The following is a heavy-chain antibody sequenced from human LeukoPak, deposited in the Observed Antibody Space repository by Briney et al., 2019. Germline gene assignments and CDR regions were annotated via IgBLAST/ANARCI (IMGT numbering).Heavy chain of an antibody. D-gene: IGHD5-12*01. CDR3: ARVYSGYAPFDY. CDR2: IFYSGNT. J-gene: IGHJ4*02. V-gene: IGHV4-61*01. CDR1: GGSVSSGSYY. Sequence: KTPETLSLTCTVSGGSVSSGSYYWSWIRQPPGKGLEWIGYIFYSGNTNYNPSLKSRVTISLDTSKNQFSLNLSSVTTADTAVYYCARVYSGYAPFDYWGQGTLVTVSS.